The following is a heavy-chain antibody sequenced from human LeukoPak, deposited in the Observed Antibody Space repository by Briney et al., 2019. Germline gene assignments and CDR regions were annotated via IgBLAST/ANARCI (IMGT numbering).Heavy chain of an antibody. D-gene: IGHD2-21*02. CDR1: GYTFTSYG. V-gene: IGHV1-18*04. CDR2: ISAYNGNT. Sequence: ASVKVSCKASGYTFTSYGISWVRQAPGQGLEWMGWISAYNGNTNYAQKLQGRVTITTDTSTSTAYMELRSLRSDDTAVYYCARQYCGGDCYFGYNWFDPWGQGTLVTVSS. J-gene: IGHJ5*02. CDR3: ARQYCGGDCYFGYNWFDP.